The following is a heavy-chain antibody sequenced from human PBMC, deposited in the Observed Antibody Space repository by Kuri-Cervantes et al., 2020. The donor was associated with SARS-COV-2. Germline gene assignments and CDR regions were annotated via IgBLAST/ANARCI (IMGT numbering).Heavy chain of an antibody. Sequence: ESLKISCTVSGGSISSSSYYWGWIRQPPGKGLEWSGSIYYSGSTYYNPSLKSRVTISVDTSKNQFTLKLSSVTAADTAVYYCARGGGYQLLSDDAFDIWGQGTMVTVSS. V-gene: IGHV4-39*06. J-gene: IGHJ3*02. D-gene: IGHD2-2*01. CDR1: GGSISSSSYY. CDR2: IYYSGST. CDR3: ARGGGYQLLSDDAFDI.